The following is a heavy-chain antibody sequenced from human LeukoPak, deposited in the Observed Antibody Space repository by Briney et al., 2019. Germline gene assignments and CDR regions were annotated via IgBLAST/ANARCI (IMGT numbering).Heavy chain of an antibody. Sequence: SGGSLRLSCTASGFTVSSNYMSWVRQAPGKGLEWVSVIYSGGNTYYADSVRGRFTISRDNSKNTVLLQMNSLRADDTAVYYCASGTTLVQGVIFYYWGQGTLVTVSS. CDR3: ASGTTLVQGVIFYY. J-gene: IGHJ4*02. V-gene: IGHV3-53*01. CDR1: GFTVSSNY. D-gene: IGHD3-10*01. CDR2: IYSGGNT.